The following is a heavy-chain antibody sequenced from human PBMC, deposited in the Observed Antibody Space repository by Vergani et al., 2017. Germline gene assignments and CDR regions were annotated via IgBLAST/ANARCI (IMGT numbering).Heavy chain of an antibody. CDR1: GFSFSTYS. Sequence: DVQLVEHGGGLVKPGGSLRLSCAASGFSFSTYSMNWVRQAPGKGLEWVSCISSSSTYTYYADSVKGRFTISRDNARNSLYLKMNSLRAEDTAVYYCARGGSSSSEVYNWFDPWGQGTLVTVSS. J-gene: IGHJ5*02. CDR2: ISSSSTYT. CDR3: ARGGSSSSEVYNWFDP. D-gene: IGHD6-6*01. V-gene: IGHV3-21*01.